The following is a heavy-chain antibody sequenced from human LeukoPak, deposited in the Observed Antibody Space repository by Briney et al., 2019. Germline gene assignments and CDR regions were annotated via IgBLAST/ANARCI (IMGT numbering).Heavy chain of an antibody. Sequence: SETLSLTCAVYGGSFSGYYWSWIRQPPGKGLEWIGEINHSGSTNYNPSLKSRVTISVDTSKNQFSLKLSSVTAADTAVYYCARDATGFDPWGQGTLVTVSS. D-gene: IGHD2-15*01. CDR1: GGSFSGYY. CDR2: INHSGST. CDR3: ARDATGFDP. J-gene: IGHJ5*02. V-gene: IGHV4-34*01.